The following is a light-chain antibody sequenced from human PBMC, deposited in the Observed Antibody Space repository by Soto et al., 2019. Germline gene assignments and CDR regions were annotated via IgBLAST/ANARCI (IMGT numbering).Light chain of an antibody. V-gene: IGLV2-23*01. CDR3: CSYAGSSTSYV. CDR1: SSDVGSYNL. Sequence: QSALTQPASVSGSPGQSITISCTGTSSDVGSYNLVSWYQQHPGKAPKLMIYEGSKRPSGVSNRFSGSKSGNTASLTISGLQAEDEADYYCCSYAGSSTSYVFGTGTTVTV. J-gene: IGLJ1*01. CDR2: EGS.